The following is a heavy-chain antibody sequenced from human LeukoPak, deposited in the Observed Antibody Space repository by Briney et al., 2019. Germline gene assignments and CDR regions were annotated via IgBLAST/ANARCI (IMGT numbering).Heavy chain of an antibody. CDR2: IWYDGSNK. J-gene: IGHJ4*02. D-gene: IGHD5-12*01. Sequence: GGSLRLSCAASGFTFSSYGMHWVRQAPGKGLEWVAVIWYDGSNKYYADSVKGRFTISRDNSKNTLYLQMNSLRAEDTAVYYCARDRLGDNSGYDYYFDYWGQGTLVTVSS. CDR3: ARDRLGDNSGYDYYFDY. CDR1: GFTFSSYG. V-gene: IGHV3-33*01.